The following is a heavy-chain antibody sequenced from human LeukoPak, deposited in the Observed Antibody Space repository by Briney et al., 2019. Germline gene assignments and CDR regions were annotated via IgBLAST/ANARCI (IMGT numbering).Heavy chain of an antibody. J-gene: IGHJ4*02. CDR3: AKPITMVQGVIKEGDY. D-gene: IGHD3-10*01. CDR1: GFAFNNYG. Sequence: PGGSLRLSCTASGFAFNNYGIHWVRQAPGKGLEWVAFIRSDGYNKFYADSVKGRFTISRDNSKNTLYLQMNSLRAEDTAVYYCAKPITMVQGVIKEGDYWGQGTLVTVSS. V-gene: IGHV3-30*02. CDR2: IRSDGYNK.